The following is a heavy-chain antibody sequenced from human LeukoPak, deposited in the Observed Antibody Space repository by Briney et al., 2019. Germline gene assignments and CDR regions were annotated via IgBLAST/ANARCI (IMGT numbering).Heavy chain of an antibody. D-gene: IGHD5-12*01. CDR1: GFTFSSYA. V-gene: IGHV3-30-3*01. J-gene: IGHJ4*02. CDR3: ARKIVATYYYFDY. Sequence: GGSLRLSCAASGFTFSSYAMHWARQAPGKGLEWVAVISYDGSNKYYADSVKGRFTISRDNSKNTLYLQMNSLRAEDTAVYYCARKIVATYYYFDYWGQGTLVTVSS. CDR2: ISYDGSNK.